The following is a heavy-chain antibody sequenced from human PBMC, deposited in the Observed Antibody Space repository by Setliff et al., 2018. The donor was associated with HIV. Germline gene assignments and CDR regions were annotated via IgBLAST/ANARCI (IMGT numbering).Heavy chain of an antibody. Sequence: PSETLSLTCTVSGGSITGYFWNWIRQSPGKGLEWIGYIYYNGNTNYNPTLNSRGTISVDTSKNQFSLKLSSVTAADTAVYYCARGGGYDRSGYYPFDYWGQGTPVTVSS. CDR2: IYYNGNT. CDR1: GGSITGYF. D-gene: IGHD3-22*01. J-gene: IGHJ4*02. V-gene: IGHV4-59*12. CDR3: ARGGGYDRSGYYPFDY.